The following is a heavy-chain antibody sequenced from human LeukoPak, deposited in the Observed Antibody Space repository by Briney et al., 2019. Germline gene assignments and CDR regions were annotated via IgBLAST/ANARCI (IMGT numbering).Heavy chain of an antibody. D-gene: IGHD2-2*01. Sequence: PSETLSLTCTVSGGSISSGDYYWSWLRQPPGKGLEWIGYIYYSGSTYYNPSLKSRVTISVDTSKNQFSLKLSSVTAADTAVYYCARGGQDIVVVPAAMGFDPWGQGTLVTVSS. CDR3: ARGGQDIVVVPAAMGFDP. V-gene: IGHV4-30-4*01. CDR2: IYYSGST. CDR1: GGSISSGDYY. J-gene: IGHJ5*02.